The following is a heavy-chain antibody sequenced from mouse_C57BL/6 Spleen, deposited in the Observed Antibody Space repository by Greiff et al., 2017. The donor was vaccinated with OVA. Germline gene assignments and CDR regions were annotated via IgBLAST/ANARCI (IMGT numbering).Heavy chain of an antibody. D-gene: IGHD2-3*01. J-gene: IGHJ3*01. V-gene: IGHV5-9*01. CDR2: ISGGGGNT. CDR1: GFTFSSYT. Sequence: EVKLMESGGGLVKPGGSLKLSCAASGFTFSSYTMSWVRQTPEKRLEWVATISGGGGNTYYPDSVKGRFTISRDNAKNTLYLQMSSLRSEDTALYYCARHKDGFAYWGQGTLVTVSA. CDR3: ARHKDGFAY.